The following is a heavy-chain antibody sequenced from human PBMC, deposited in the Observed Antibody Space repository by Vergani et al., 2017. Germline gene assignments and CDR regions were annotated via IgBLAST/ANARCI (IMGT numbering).Heavy chain of an antibody. CDR1: ESSFISNE. CDR2: INPIDSKI. Sequence: EVMLVQSGAEVKKPGESLKISCKYSESSFISNEIAWVRKMSGKGLQWMGNINPIDSKIAYSPSFQGQAIMSLDKSITTAYLQWRSLKASDTAIYYCTRHVPCGDGACLHFDHWGQGTQVTVSS. J-gene: IGHJ4*02. CDR3: TRHVPCGDGACLHFDH. V-gene: IGHV5-51*01. D-gene: IGHD2-21*01.